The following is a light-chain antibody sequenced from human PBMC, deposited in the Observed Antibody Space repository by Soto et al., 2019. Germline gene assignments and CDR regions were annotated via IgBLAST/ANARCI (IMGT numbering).Light chain of an antibody. Sequence: EIVLTQSPGTLSLSPLEIATLSFMASQSVRDRYLAWYQQKPGQAPSLLIYDTSTRATGVPDRFSGSGSGTDFALTISRVEPEDFAIYFCQQYGSSPGTFGQGTKVDIK. CDR2: DTS. CDR3: QQYGSSPGT. CDR1: QSVRDRY. J-gene: IGKJ1*01. V-gene: IGKV3-20*01.